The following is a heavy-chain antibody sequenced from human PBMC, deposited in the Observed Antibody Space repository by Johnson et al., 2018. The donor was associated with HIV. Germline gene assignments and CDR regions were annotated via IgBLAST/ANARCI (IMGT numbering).Heavy chain of an antibody. CDR1: GFPFSSFG. Sequence: VQLVESGGGVVPPGRSLRLSCAASGFPFSSFGMHWVRQAPGKGLEWVAFIRYDGSNKYYADSVKGRFTISRDNSKNTLYLQMNSLRAEDTAVYYCARAKNLFWSGYYDAFDIWGQGTMVTVSS. CDR2: IRYDGSNK. CDR3: ARAKNLFWSGYYDAFDI. J-gene: IGHJ3*02. V-gene: IGHV3-30*02. D-gene: IGHD3-3*01.